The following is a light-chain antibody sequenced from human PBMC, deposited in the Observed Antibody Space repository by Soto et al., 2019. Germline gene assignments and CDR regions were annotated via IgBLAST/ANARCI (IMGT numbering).Light chain of an antibody. Sequence: EIVMTQSPATLSVSPGESATLSXRASQSVSSDLAWYQQKPGQSPRXXIFGASTRATGVPDRFSGSGAGAEFTLTISSLQSEDFAVYYCQHYDDWPRTFGLGTKVDIK. V-gene: IGKV3-15*01. CDR1: QSVSSD. CDR3: QHYDDWPRT. CDR2: GAS. J-gene: IGKJ1*01.